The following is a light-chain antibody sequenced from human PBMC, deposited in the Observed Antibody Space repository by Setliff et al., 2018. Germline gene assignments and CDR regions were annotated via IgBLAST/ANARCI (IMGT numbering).Light chain of an antibody. J-gene: IGLJ1*01. CDR2: DVS. Sequence: QSVLTQPASVSGSPGQSITISCTGTSSDVGGYNYVSWYQQHPGKAPKLMIYDVSNRPSGVSNRFSGSKSGNTASLTISGLQAEDEADYYCSSYAGNYIYVFGTGTKVTVL. CDR3: SSYAGNYIYV. CDR1: SSDVGGYNY. V-gene: IGLV2-14*03.